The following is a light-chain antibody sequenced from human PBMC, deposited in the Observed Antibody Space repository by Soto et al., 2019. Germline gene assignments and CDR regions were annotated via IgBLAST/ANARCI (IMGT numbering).Light chain of an antibody. J-gene: IGLJ2*01. CDR2: EVS. Sequence: QSVLTQPASVSGAPGQSITISCTGTSSDIGNYDFVSWYQHVPGTAPKAMIYEVSSRPSGVSNRFSGSKSGNTASLTISGLQAEDEAYYYCSSYTTSTAFILFGGGTKVTVL. CDR3: SSYTTSTAFIL. V-gene: IGLV2-14*01. CDR1: SSDIGNYDF.